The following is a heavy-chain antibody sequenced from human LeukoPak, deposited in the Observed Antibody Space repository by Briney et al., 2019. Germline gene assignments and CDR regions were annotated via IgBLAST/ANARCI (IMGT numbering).Heavy chain of an antibody. V-gene: IGHV2-5*02. D-gene: IGHD5-24*01. Sequence: ESGPTLVNPTQTLTLTCTFSGFSLTTSGVGVGWIRQPPGKALEWLALIFWDDDKRYSPSLKSRLTITKDTSKNQVVLTMTNMDPVDTATYYCAHSLFPKYREGYLLGYFDHWGQGTLVTVSS. CDR1: GFSLTTSGVG. CDR2: IFWDDDK. CDR3: AHSLFPKYREGYLLGYFDH. J-gene: IGHJ4*02.